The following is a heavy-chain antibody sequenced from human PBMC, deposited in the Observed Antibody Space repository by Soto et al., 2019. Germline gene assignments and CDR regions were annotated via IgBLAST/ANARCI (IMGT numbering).Heavy chain of an antibody. Sequence: GGSLRLSCAASGFTFSSYEMNWVRQAPGKGLEWVSYISSSGSTIYYADSVKGRFTISRDNAKNSLYLQMNSLRAEDTAVYYCARDSAVAAFDYWGQGTLVTVSS. CDR3: ARDSAVAAFDY. CDR2: ISSSGSTI. V-gene: IGHV3-48*03. D-gene: IGHD6-19*01. J-gene: IGHJ4*02. CDR1: GFTFSSYE.